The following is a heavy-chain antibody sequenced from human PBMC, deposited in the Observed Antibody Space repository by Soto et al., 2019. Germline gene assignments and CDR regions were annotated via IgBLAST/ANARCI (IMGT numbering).Heavy chain of an antibody. CDR3: AREGGESSDGLYYFDS. CDR2: IYYSGNT. J-gene: IGHJ4*02. V-gene: IGHV4-30-4*01. D-gene: IGHD3-16*01. CDR1: GGSTSSDNY. Sequence: PSETLSLTCTGSGGSTSSDNYWSWIRQPPRKGLEWIGHIYYSGNTDYNPSLKSRLAISIDTSKNQFSLKLSSVTAADTAVYFCAREGGESSDGLYYFDSWGQGSLVTVSS.